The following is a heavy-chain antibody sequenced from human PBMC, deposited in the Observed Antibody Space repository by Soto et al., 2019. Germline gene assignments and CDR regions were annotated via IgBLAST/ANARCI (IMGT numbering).Heavy chain of an antibody. CDR1: GGTFSSDA. D-gene: IGHD3-10*01. J-gene: IGHJ6*02. V-gene: IGHV1-69*01. CDR3: ARDSMVRGVIIGNYYYYYGMDV. CDR2: VIPIFGAA. Sequence: QVQLVQSGAEVKKPGSSVKVSCKASGGTFSSDAISWVRRAPGGGLEWMGGVIPIFGAADYAQKIQGRGTSTADESTSTAYMELSSLRSEDTAVYYCARDSMVRGVIIGNYYYYYGMDVWGQGTTVTVSS.